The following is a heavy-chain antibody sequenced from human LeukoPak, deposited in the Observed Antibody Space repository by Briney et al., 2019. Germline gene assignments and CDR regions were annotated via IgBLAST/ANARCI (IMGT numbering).Heavy chain of an antibody. CDR3: AGDAVRSGEMGRVGY. J-gene: IGHJ4*02. CDR1: GFTFSSYA. Sequence: GRSLRLSCAASGFTFSSYAMHWVRQAPGKGLEWVAVISYDGSNKYYADSVRGRFTISRDNSKNTLYLQMSSLGAEDTAVFYCAGDAVRSGEMGRVGYWGQGTLVTVSS. V-gene: IGHV3-30*04. CDR2: ISYDGSNK. D-gene: IGHD5-24*01.